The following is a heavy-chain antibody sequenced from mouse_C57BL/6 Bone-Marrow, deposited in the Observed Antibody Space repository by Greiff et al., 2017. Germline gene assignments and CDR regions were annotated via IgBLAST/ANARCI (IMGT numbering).Heavy chain of an antibody. D-gene: IGHD1-1*01. CDR1: GYTFTSYW. CDR3: ENYCGRSGFAY. Sequence: QVQLQQPGAELVKPGASVKLSCKASGYTFTSYWMHWVKQRPGQGLEWIGMIHPNSGSTNYNEKFKSKATLTVDKSSSTAYMQPSSLTSEYSAVYYCENYCGRSGFAYWGQGTLVTVSA. CDR2: IHPNSGST. J-gene: IGHJ3*01. V-gene: IGHV1-64*01.